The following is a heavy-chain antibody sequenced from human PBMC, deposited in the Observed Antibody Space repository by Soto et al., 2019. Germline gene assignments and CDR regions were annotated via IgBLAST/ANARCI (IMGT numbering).Heavy chain of an antibody. CDR2: INHSGST. CDR3: ARGSRNLIFDY. CDR1: GGSFSGYY. Sequence: NPSETLSLTCAVYGGSFSGYYWSWIRQPPGKGLEWIGEINHSGSTNYNPSLKSRVTISVDTSKNQFSLKLNSVTAADTAVYYCARGSRNLIFDYWGQGTLVTVSS. J-gene: IGHJ4*02. V-gene: IGHV4-34*01.